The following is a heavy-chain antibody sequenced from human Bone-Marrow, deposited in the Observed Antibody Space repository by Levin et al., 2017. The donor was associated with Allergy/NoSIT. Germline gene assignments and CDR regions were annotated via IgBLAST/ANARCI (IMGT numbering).Heavy chain of an antibody. D-gene: IGHD2-15*01. Sequence: SQTLSLTCAVSGGSISSYNWWNWVRQPPGKGLEWIGEIYHSGSTNYNPSLKSRVTISVDKSENQFSLKLTSVTAADTAVYYCARGGGYYFDYWGQGTLVTVSS. CDR3: ARGGGYYFDY. J-gene: IGHJ4*02. CDR1: GGSISSYNW. V-gene: IGHV4-4*02. CDR2: IYHSGST.